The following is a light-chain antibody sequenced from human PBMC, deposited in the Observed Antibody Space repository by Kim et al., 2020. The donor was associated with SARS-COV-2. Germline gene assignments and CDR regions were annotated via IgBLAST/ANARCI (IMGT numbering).Light chain of an antibody. CDR1: QDIRKY. Sequence: SVGDSVTITCKASQDIRKYLNWYQQIPGKAPKLLIYDASNLETGVPSKFSGSGSGTDFTFTISSLQPEDIGTYYCQQYDNVPITFGQGTRLEIK. CDR3: QQYDNVPIT. V-gene: IGKV1-33*01. J-gene: IGKJ5*01. CDR2: DAS.